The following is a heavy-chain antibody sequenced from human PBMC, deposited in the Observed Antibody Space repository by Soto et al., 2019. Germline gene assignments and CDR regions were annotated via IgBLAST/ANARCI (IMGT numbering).Heavy chain of an antibody. J-gene: IGHJ4*02. D-gene: IGHD6-13*01. CDR2: IYYSGST. Sequence: QLQLQESGPGLVKPSETLSLTCTVSGGSISSSSYYWGWIRQPPGKGLEWIGSIYYSGSTYYNPSLKSRVTISVDTSKNQFSLKLSSVTAADTAVYYCATSLAAAGTASFDYWGQGTLVTVSS. CDR3: ATSLAAAGTASFDY. V-gene: IGHV4-39*01. CDR1: GGSISSSSYY.